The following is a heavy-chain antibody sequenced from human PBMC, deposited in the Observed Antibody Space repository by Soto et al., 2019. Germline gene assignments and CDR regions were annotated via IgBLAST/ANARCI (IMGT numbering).Heavy chain of an antibody. CDR3: ARCSGGSCYPKTP. CDR2: IIPLLDTT. V-gene: IGHV1-69*04. Sequence: SVNVSCKASGYTFTNYAMHWVRQAPGQGLEWMGRIIPLLDTTNYAQKFQGRVTITADKSTGTAYMELRSLRSDDTAVYYCARCSGGSCYPKTPWGQGTLVTVSS. D-gene: IGHD2-15*01. CDR1: GYTFTNYA. J-gene: IGHJ5*02.